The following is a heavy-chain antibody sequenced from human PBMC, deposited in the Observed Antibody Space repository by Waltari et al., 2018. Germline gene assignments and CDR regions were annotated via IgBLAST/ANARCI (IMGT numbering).Heavy chain of an antibody. CDR3: ASHLPPGIAAAAYYYYGMDV. CDR2: INPNSGGT. J-gene: IGHJ6*02. V-gene: IGHV1-2*02. Sequence: QVQLVQSGAEVKKPGASVKVSCKASGYTFTGYYMHWVRQAPGQGLEWMGWINPNSGGTNYAQKFQGRVTMTRDTSISPAYMELSRLRSDDTAVYYCASHLPPGIAAAAYYYYGMDVWGQGTTVTVSS. D-gene: IGHD6-13*01. CDR1: GYTFTGYY.